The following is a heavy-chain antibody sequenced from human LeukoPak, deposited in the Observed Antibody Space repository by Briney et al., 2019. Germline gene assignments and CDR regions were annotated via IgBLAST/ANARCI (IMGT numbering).Heavy chain of an antibody. CDR3: AREFSSSPGTFDY. Sequence: PGGSLRLSCAASGFTFSSYAMHWVRQAPGKGLEWVAVISYDGGNKYYADSVKGRFTISRDNSKNTLYLQMNSLRAEDTAVYCCAREFSSSPGTFDYGGQGTLVTVSS. D-gene: IGHD6-13*01. V-gene: IGHV3-30-3*01. CDR2: ISYDGGNK. J-gene: IGHJ4*02. CDR1: GFTFSSYA.